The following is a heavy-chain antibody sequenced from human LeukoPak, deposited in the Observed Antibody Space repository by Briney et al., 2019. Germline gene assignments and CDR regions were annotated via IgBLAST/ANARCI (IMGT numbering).Heavy chain of an antibody. CDR1: GGSFSGYY. V-gene: IGHV4-59*01. Sequence: SETLSLTCAVYGGSFSGYYWSWIRQPPGKGLEWIGYIYYSGSTNYNPSLKSRVTISVDTSKNQFSLKLSSVTAADTAVYYCARAISWVEGPVDYWGQGTLVTVSS. D-gene: IGHD5-24*01. CDR2: IYYSGST. J-gene: IGHJ4*02. CDR3: ARAISWVEGPVDY.